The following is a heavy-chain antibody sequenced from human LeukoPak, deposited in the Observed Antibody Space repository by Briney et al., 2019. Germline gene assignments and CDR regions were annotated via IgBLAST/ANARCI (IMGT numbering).Heavy chain of an antibody. CDR1: GFTFSSYE. CDR3: ARGYYDSSAADY. V-gene: IGHV3-48*03. D-gene: IGHD3-22*01. Sequence: GGSLRLSCAASGFTFSSYEMNWVRQAPGKGLEWVSYISSSGSTIHYADSVRGRFTISRDNAKNSLYLQMNSLRAEDTAVYYCARGYYDSSAADYWGQGTLVTVSS. J-gene: IGHJ4*02. CDR2: ISSSGSTI.